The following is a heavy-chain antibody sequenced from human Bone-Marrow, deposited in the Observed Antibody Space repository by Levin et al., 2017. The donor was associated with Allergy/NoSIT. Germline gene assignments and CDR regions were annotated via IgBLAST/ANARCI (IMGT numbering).Heavy chain of an antibody. CDR2: ILYDGGYK. J-gene: IGHJ4*02. CDR1: GFTFSALG. Sequence: GESLKISCAASGFTFSALGMHWVRQAPGRGLEWVAVILYDGGYKFYSDSVKGRFTISRDKSKNTHYLQMNSLRAEDTAVYYCTRDRGEWGQFYFDYWGQGILVTVSS. CDR3: TRDRGEWGQFYFDY. V-gene: IGHV3-33*01. D-gene: IGHD1-26*01.